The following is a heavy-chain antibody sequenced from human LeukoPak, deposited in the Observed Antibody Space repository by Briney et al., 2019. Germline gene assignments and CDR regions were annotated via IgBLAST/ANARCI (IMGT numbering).Heavy chain of an antibody. D-gene: IGHD3-16*02. CDR3: ARFSYDYVWGSYLQEPDY. CDR1: GGSISSGSYY. V-gene: IGHV4-61*02. J-gene: IGHJ4*02. Sequence: PSETLSLTCTVSGGSISSGSYYWSWIRQPAGKGLEWIGRIYTSGSTNYNPSLKRRVTISVDTSKNQFSLKLSSVTAADTAVYYCARFSYDYVWGSYLQEPDYWGQGTLVTVSS. CDR2: IYTSGST.